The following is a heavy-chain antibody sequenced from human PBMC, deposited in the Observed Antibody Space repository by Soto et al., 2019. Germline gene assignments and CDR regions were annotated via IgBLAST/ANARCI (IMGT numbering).Heavy chain of an antibody. Sequence: ASVKVSCKASGYTFTGYYMHWVRQAPGQGLEWMGWINPNSGGTNYAQKFQGRLTITKDTSKNQVVFTMTNMDPVDTATYYCTHRRDYGRMDVWGQGTTVTVSS. V-gene: IGHV1-2*02. J-gene: IGHJ6*02. CDR1: GYTFTGYY. CDR2: INPNSGGT. CDR3: THRRDYGRMDV. D-gene: IGHD3-16*01.